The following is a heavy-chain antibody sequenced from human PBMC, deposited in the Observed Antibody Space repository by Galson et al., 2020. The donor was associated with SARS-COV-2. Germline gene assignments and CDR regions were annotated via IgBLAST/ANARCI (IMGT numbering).Heavy chain of an antibody. CDR3: CRDRIAGTTPLRY. J-gene: IGHJ4*02. CDR2: IRTKAYDEAT. CDR1: GFLFADYG. Sequence: GGSLRLSFVASGFLFADYGMSWFRHVPGKGLEWVGFIRTKAYDEATEYSASVEGRFAISRDDSESIVYLQMNSLKIEDTGVYYCCRDRIAGTTPLRYWGQGTLVTVSS. V-gene: IGHV3-49*03. D-gene: IGHD1-7*01.